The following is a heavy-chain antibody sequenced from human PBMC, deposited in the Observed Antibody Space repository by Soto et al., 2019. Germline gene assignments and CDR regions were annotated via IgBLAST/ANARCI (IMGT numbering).Heavy chain of an antibody. D-gene: IGHD3-10*01. V-gene: IGHV2-70*11. CDR2: IDWDDDK. J-gene: IGHJ3*02. Sequence: SGPTLVNPTQTLTLTCTFSGFSLSTSGMCVSWIRQPPGKALEWLARIDWDDDKYYSTSLKTRLTISKDTSKNQVVLTMTNMDPVDTATYYCARYITMVRDHDAFDIWGQGPMVTVSS. CDR1: GFSLSTSGMC. CDR3: ARYITMVRDHDAFDI.